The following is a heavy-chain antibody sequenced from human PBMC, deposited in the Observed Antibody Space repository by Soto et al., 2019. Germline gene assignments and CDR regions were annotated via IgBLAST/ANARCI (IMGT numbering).Heavy chain of an antibody. CDR3: ARVTPFYYYGMDV. Sequence: SETLSLTCTVSGGSISSYYWSWIRQPPGKGLEWIGYIYYSGSTNYNPSLKSRVTISVDTSKNQFSLKLSSVTAADTAVYYCARVTPFYYYGMDVWGQGTTVTVSS. CDR1: GGSISSYY. CDR2: IYYSGST. V-gene: IGHV4-59*01. J-gene: IGHJ6*02.